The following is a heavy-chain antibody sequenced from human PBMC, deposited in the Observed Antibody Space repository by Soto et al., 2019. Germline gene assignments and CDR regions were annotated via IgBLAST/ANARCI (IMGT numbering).Heavy chain of an antibody. V-gene: IGHV3-23*01. CDR2: IRGVAGST. J-gene: IGHJ4*02. CDR3: VKGAWLDY. CDR1: GFTFSTFD. Sequence: EVQLLESGGGLVQPGGSLRLSCAASGFTFSTFDMTWVRQAPGKGLEWVSLIRGVAGSTHYPDSVKGRFTISKDTSNNLFYLEMHSLRADDTAVYFCVKGAWLDYWGQGNMVTVSS.